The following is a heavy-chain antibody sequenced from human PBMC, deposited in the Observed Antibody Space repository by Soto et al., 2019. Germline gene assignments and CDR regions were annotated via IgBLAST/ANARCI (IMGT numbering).Heavy chain of an antibody. CDR3: AREGVRGRDV. V-gene: IGHV1-8*01. J-gene: IGHJ6*02. CDR2: MNPNSGNT. D-gene: IGHD3-16*01. Sequence: QVQLVQSGAEVKKPGASVKVSCKASGYTFTSYDINWVRQATGQGLEWMGWMNPNSGNTGYAQKCXRRVTMPRTTSTRTAYMELSSLRSEDTAVYYCAREGVRGRDVWGQGTTVTVSS. CDR1: GYTFTSYD.